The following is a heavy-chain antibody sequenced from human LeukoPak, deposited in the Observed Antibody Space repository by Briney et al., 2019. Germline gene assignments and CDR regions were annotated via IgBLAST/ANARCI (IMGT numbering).Heavy chain of an antibody. CDR2: CDSDGSGT. D-gene: IGHD3-16*01. CDR3: ATSSVWGGAFNI. CDR1: GFTFSIYW. Sequence: PGGSLRLSCAASGFTFSIYWMYWVRQAPGKGLMWVSRCDSDGSGTTYVDSVKGRFTVSRDNAKSTLYLQMSSLRAEDTAVYYCATSSVWGGAFNIWGQGTMVTVS. J-gene: IGHJ3*02. V-gene: IGHV3-74*01.